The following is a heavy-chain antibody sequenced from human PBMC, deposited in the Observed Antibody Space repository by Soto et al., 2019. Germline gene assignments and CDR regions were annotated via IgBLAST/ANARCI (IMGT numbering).Heavy chain of an antibody. D-gene: IGHD4-4*01. CDR1: GYTFTSYD. CDR3: ARGPYSKSGYFDY. CDR2: MSPNSGNT. Sequence: ASVKVSCEASGYTFTSYDINWVRQATGQGLEWMGWMSPNSGNTGYAQKFQGRVTMTRNTSISTAYMELSSLRSEDTAVYYCARGPYSKSGYFDYWGQGTLVTVSS. J-gene: IGHJ4*02. V-gene: IGHV1-8*01.